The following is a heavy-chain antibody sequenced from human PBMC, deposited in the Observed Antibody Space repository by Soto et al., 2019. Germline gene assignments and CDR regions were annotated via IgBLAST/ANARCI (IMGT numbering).Heavy chain of an antibody. CDR2: IVVGSGNT. CDR1: GFTFTSSA. J-gene: IGHJ4*02. D-gene: IGHD1-7*01. V-gene: IGHV1-58*01. Sequence: VASVKVSCKASGFTFTSSAVQWVRQARGQRLEWIGWIVVGSGNTNYAQKFQERVTITRDMSTSTAYMELSSLRSEDTAVYYCAAQRMGDELELRAYYFDYWGQGTLVTVSS. CDR3: AAQRMGDELELRAYYFDY.